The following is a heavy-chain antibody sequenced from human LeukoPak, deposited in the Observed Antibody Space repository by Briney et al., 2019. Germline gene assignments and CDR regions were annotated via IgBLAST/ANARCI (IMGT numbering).Heavy chain of an antibody. J-gene: IGHJ4*02. V-gene: IGHV3-23*01. CDR1: GFTFSTYA. Sequence: GGSLRLSCAASGFTFSTYAMSWVRQAPGKGLEWVSVISDSGISTYYADSVKGRFTISGDNSKNTLYLQMNSLRAGDTAVYYCVRDDDRPDNGLDYWGQGTLVTVSS. CDR2: ISDSGIST. CDR3: VRDDDRPDNGLDY. D-gene: IGHD3-22*01.